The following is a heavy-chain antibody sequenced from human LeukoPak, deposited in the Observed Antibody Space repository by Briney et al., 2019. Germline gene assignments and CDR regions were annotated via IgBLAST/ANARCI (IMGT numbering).Heavy chain of an antibody. D-gene: IGHD5-18*01. CDR2: ISSGSSTI. CDR3: ARPLDTAMVADAYAI. J-gene: IGHJ3*02. Sequence: GGSLRLSCAASGFTFSSYSMNWVRQAPGKGLEWVSYISSGSSTIYYADSVKGRFTISRDNAKNLLYLQINSLRAEDTAVYYCARPLDTAMVADAYAIWGQGTMVTVSS. V-gene: IGHV3-48*01. CDR1: GFTFSSYS.